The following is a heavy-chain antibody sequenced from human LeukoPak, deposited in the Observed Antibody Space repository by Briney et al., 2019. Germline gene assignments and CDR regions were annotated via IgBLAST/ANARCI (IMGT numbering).Heavy chain of an antibody. Sequence: ASVRVSCKASGYTFTNNYIHWVRQAPGHGLEWMEWINPNRGDTNYAQKFQGRVTITRDTSISTAFMELTRLTSDDTAVYYCTRDLLGFATTPLSDWGQGTLVTVSS. D-gene: IGHD4-17*01. CDR3: TRDLLGFATTPLSD. CDR2: INPNRGDT. CDR1: GYTFTNNY. V-gene: IGHV1-2*02. J-gene: IGHJ4*02.